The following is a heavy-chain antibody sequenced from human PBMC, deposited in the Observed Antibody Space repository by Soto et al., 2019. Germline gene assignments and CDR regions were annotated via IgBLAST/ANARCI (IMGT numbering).Heavy chain of an antibody. Sequence: GGSLRLSCAASGFTFRSYGIHWVRQAPGKGLEWVAVISYDGTNKYYADSVKGRFTISRDNSENTLSLQMNSLRAEDTAVYYCAKAIGMVAAALDSWGQGTLVTVSS. CDR2: ISYDGTNK. D-gene: IGHD2-15*01. CDR3: AKAIGMVAAALDS. J-gene: IGHJ4*02. V-gene: IGHV3-30*18. CDR1: GFTFRSYG.